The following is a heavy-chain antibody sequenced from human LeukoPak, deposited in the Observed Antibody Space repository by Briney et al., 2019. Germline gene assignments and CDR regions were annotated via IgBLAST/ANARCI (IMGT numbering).Heavy chain of an antibody. V-gene: IGHV1-2*06. CDR2: INPNSGGT. Sequence: ASVKVSCKASGYTLTDYYMHWVRQAPGQGLEWVGRINPNSGGTNYAQKFQGRVTMTRDTSISTVYVELSRLRSDDTAVYYCARVGYYESSGYYEYWGQGTLVTVSS. CDR3: ARVGYYESSGYYEY. CDR1: GYTLTDYY. J-gene: IGHJ4*02. D-gene: IGHD3-22*01.